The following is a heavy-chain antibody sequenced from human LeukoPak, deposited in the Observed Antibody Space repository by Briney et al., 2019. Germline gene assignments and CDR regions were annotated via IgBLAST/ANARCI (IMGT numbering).Heavy chain of an antibody. V-gene: IGHV3-7*01. CDR2: IKQDGSEK. J-gene: IGHJ3*02. Sequence: GGSLRLSCAASGFTFSSHWMSWVRQAPGKGLEWVANIKQDGSEKYYVDSVKGRFTISRDNAKNSLYLQMNSLRAEDTAVYYCASIVGAIWAFDIWGQGTMVTVSS. D-gene: IGHD1-26*01. CDR3: ASIVGAIWAFDI. CDR1: GFTFSSHW.